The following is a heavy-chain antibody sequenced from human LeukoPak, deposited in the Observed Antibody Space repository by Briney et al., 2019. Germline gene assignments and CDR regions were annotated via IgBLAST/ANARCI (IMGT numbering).Heavy chain of an antibody. CDR1: GFTFDDYG. CDR2: INWNGGST. Sequence: GGSLRLSCAASGFTFDDYGMSWVRQAPGKGLEWVSGINWNGGSTGYAGSVKGRFTISRDNAKNSLYLQMNSLRAEDTALYYCARTAAAGTTSPFDYWGQGTLVTVSS. CDR3: ARTAAAGTTSPFDY. J-gene: IGHJ4*02. V-gene: IGHV3-20*04. D-gene: IGHD6-13*01.